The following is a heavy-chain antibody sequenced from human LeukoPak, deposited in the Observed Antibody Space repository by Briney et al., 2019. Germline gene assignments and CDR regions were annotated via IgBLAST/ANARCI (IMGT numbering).Heavy chain of an antibody. CDR2: ISSSSSTI. V-gene: IGHV3-48*04. CDR1: GFTFSSYS. Sequence: GGSLRLSCAASGFTFSSYSINWGRQAPGQGLELVSYISSSSSTIYYADPVKSRCAISRDDAKKSLYLLMNSPRAEATAAYYYSIRVDNYYYYYMDVWGKATTVTISS. D-gene: IGHD5-12*01. CDR3: SIRVDNYYYYYMDV. J-gene: IGHJ6*03.